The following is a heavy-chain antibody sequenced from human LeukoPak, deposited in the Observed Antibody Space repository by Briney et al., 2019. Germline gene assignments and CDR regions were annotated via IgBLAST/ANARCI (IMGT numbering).Heavy chain of an antibody. CDR1: GGSISSYY. CDR2: ICYSGST. D-gene: IGHD1-26*01. J-gene: IGHJ4*02. V-gene: IGHV4-59*01. Sequence: SETLSLTCTVSGGSISSYYWSWIRQPAGKGLEWIGYICYSGSTNYNPSLKSRVTISVDTSKNQFSLKLSSVTAADTAVYYCARDGGSYSFDYWGQGTLVTVSS. CDR3: ARDGGSYSFDY.